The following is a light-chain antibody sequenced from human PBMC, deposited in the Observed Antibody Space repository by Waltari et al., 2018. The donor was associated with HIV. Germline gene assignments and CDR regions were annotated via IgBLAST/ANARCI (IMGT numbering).Light chain of an antibody. J-gene: IGKJ4*01. CDR2: GAS. CDR1: QHIGSTY. Sequence: ETVLTQSPGTLSLSPGERATLSCRARQHIGSTYLTCYQKKPGQAPRLLIYGASTRATGMPDRFSGSWSGTDFTLSISRLEPEDFAVYYCQLFGTSPRLTFGGGTKVEIK. CDR3: QLFGTSPRLT. V-gene: IGKV3-20*01.